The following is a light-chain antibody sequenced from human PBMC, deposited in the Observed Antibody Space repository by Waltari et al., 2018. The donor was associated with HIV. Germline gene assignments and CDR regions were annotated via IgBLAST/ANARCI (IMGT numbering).Light chain of an antibody. Sequence: DIVMTQSPDSLAVSLGERATIRCKSSQTVLYSSDNKNPLAWFQQKPGQPPKLLIYWASTRESGVPDRFSGTGSGTDFTLTIRSLQAEDVAVYYCQQYYISPITFGQGTRLEIK. CDR2: WAS. CDR1: QTVLYSSDNKNP. V-gene: IGKV4-1*01. CDR3: QQYYISPIT. J-gene: IGKJ5*01.